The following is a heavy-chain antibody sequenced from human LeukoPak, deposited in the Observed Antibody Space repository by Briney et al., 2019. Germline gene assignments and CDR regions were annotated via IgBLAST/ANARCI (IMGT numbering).Heavy chain of an antibody. CDR2: ISAYNGNT. J-gene: IGHJ4*02. D-gene: IGHD3-22*01. CDR1: GYTFSRHG. V-gene: IGHV1-18*01. Sequence: GASVKVSCKASGYTFSRHGYTWVRQAPGQGLEWMGWISAYNGNTDYAQKFQGRVTMTTDTSTSTAYMELRSLRSDDTAVYFCARAYYHDTSSYQGFDFWGQGTLVTVSA. CDR3: ARAYYHDTSSYQGFDF.